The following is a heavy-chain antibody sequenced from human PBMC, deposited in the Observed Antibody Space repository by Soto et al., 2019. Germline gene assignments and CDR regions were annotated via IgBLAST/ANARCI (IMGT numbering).Heavy chain of an antibody. CDR1: GGSISNNY. D-gene: IGHD6-19*01. CDR2: IYDSGST. V-gene: IGHV4-59*01. J-gene: IGHJ4*02. Sequence: PSETLSLTCTVSGGSISNNYWSWIRQPPGKGLEWIGYIYDSGSTNYNPSLKSRVTISVDTSKNQFSLKLTSVTAADTAVYYCAREGGDSSGFTDYWGQGTLVTLSS. CDR3: AREGGDSSGFTDY.